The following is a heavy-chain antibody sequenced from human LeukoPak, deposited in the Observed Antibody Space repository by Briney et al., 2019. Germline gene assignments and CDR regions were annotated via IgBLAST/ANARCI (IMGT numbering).Heavy chain of an antibody. CDR3: AKDGQDCSSTSCLTGFDP. D-gene: IGHD2-2*01. CDR2: ISGSGGST. CDR1: GFTFSSCA. V-gene: IGHV3-23*01. J-gene: IGHJ5*02. Sequence: PGGSLRLSCAASGFTFSSCAMSWVRQAPGKGLEWVSAISGSGGSTYYADSVKGRFTISRDNSKNTLYLQMNSLRAEDTAVYYCAKDGQDCSSTSCLTGFDPWGQGTLVTVSS.